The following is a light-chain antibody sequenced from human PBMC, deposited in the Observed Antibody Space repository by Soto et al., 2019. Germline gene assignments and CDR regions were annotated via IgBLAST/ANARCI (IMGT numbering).Light chain of an antibody. CDR2: WAS. CDR1: QSVLYNSNNKNY. CDR3: QQYYSTLLT. Sequence: DIVMTQSPDSLAVSLGERATINCKSSQSVLYNSNNKNYLAWYQQKPGQPPKLLIYWASTRGSGVPDRFSGRGSGTDFTLTISSLQAEDVVVYYCQQYYSTLLTFGGGTKVEIK. J-gene: IGKJ4*01. V-gene: IGKV4-1*01.